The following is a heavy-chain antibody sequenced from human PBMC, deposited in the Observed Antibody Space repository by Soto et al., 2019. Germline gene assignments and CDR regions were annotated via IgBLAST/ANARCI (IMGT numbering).Heavy chain of an antibody. CDR3: AKDGFRIAAPFVY. CDR2: ISGSGSST. D-gene: IGHD6-13*01. Sequence: GGSLRLSCAASGFTFSSYAMSWVRQAPGKGLEWVSGISGSGSSTYADSVKGRFTISRDNSKNTLYLQMNSLRAEDTAVYYCAKDGFRIAAPFVYWGQGTLVTVSS. J-gene: IGHJ4*02. CDR1: GFTFSSYA. V-gene: IGHV3-23*01.